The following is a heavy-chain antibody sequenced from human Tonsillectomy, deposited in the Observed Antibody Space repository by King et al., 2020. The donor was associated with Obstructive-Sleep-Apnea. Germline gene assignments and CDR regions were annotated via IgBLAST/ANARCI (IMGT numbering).Heavy chain of an antibody. CDR2: IYYSWTT. Sequence: QLQESGPGLVKPSDTLSLTCAVSGYSISSCNWWGWIRQPPGKGLEGIGYIYYSWTTYYNPSLRSRVTLSVDTSKNQFSLNLSSVTAVAPAVYYCARSDVTGYGGVDIWGQGTMVTVSS. CDR1: GYSISSCNW. V-gene: IGHV4-28*01. D-gene: IGHD5-12*01. J-gene: IGHJ3*02. CDR3: ARSDVTGYGGVDI.